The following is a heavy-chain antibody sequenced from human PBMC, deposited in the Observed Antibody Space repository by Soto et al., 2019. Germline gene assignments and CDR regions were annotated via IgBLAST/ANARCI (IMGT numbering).Heavy chain of an antibody. V-gene: IGHV3-30*03. CDR2: ISYDGSNK. CDR1: GFTFSSYG. CDR3: ATTVTWILLWSLDY. D-gene: IGHD5-18*01. J-gene: IGHJ4*02. Sequence: QVQLVESGGGVVQPGRSLRLSCAASGFTFSSYGMHWVRQAPGKGLEWVAVISYDGSNKYYADSVKGRFTISRDNSKNTLYLQMNSLRAEDTAVYYCATTVTWILLWSLDYWGQGTLVTVSS.